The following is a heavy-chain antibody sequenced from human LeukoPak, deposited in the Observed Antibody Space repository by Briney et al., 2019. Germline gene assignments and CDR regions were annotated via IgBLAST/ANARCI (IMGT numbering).Heavy chain of an antibody. CDR1: GGSISSSSYY. CDR2: IYYSGST. D-gene: IGHD5-24*01. CDR3: ARDSRDYAFDI. V-gene: IGHV4-39*07. Sequence: PSETLSLTCTVSGGSISSSSYYWGWIRQPPGKGLEWIGSIYYSGSTNYNPSLKSRVTISVDTSKNQFSLKLSSVTAADTAVYYCARDSRDYAFDIWGQGTMVTVSS. J-gene: IGHJ3*02.